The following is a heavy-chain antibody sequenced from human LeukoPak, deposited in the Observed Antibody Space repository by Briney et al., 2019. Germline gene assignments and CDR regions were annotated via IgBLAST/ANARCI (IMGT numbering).Heavy chain of an antibody. CDR1: GGSISSEDHF. CDR2: ISYRGTT. Sequence: SETLSLTCAVSGGSISSEDHFWGWIRQPPGKGLEWIGTISYRGTTYYNPSLRSRVTISQDMSKNHLSLRLTSVIVADMAVYYCAKILGDDPFDGFDIWGQGRLVSVSS. V-gene: IGHV4-39*02. CDR3: AKILGDDPFDGFDI. J-gene: IGHJ3*02. D-gene: IGHD3-3*01.